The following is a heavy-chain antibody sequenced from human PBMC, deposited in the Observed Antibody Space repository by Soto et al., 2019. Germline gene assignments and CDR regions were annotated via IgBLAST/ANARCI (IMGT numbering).Heavy chain of an antibody. J-gene: IGHJ6*02. CDR1: GGSITSGGYY. CDR3: ARGQNYGSGSYLPYFHYFRMAV. CDR2: IYYSGST. V-gene: IGHV4-31*03. D-gene: IGHD3-10*01. Sequence: QVQLQESGPGLVKPSQTLSLTCTVSGGSITSGGYYWSWIRQHPGKGLEWIGYIYYSGSTNYNPSLQSRVSISVDTSKKQFSLKLSSVTSADTAVYYCARGQNYGSGSYLPYFHYFRMAVLGQGPTVTVSS.